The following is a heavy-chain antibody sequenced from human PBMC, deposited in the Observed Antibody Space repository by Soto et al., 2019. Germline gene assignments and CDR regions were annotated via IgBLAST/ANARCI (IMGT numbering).Heavy chain of an antibody. J-gene: IGHJ6*02. V-gene: IGHV1-69*01. D-gene: IGHD4-4*01. Sequence: QVQQVQSGAEVKKPGSSVKVSCKASGGTFSSYAISWVRQAPGQGLEWMGGIIPIFGTANYAQKFQGRVTITADESTSTAYMELSSLRAEDTAVYYCARDRTTVTYYYYGMGVWGQGTTVTVSS. CDR3: ARDRTTVTYYYYGMGV. CDR1: GGTFSSYA. CDR2: IIPIFGTA.